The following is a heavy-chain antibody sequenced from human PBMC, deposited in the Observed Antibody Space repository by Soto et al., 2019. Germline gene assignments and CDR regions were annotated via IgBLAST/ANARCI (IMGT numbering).Heavy chain of an antibody. V-gene: IGHV4-31*03. J-gene: IGHJ6*03. CDR2: IYYSGST. D-gene: IGHD4-4*01. CDR1: GGSISSGGYY. CDR3: ARVPPDSNWYYYYYMDV. Sequence: QVQLQESGPGLMKPSQTLSLTCTVSGGSISSGGYYWSWNRQHPGKGLEWIGYIYYSGSTYYNPSLKSRVTISVDTSKNQFSLKLSSVTAADTAVYYCARVPPDSNWYYYYYMDVWGKGTTVTVSS.